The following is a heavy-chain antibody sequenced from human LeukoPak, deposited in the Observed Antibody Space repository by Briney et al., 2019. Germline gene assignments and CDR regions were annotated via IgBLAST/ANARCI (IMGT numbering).Heavy chain of an antibody. V-gene: IGHV3-21*01. CDR1: GFTFSSYS. D-gene: IGHD2-2*01. Sequence: GGSLRLSCATSGFTFSSYSMTWVRQAPGKGLEWVSSISSSSSYIYYADSVKGRFTISRDNAKNSLYLQMNSLRAEDTAVYYCAASIPPASDYWGQGTLVTVSS. CDR2: ISSSSSYI. J-gene: IGHJ4*02. CDR3: AASIPPASDY.